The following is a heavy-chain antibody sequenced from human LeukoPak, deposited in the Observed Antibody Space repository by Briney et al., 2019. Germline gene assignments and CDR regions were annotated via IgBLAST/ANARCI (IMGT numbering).Heavy chain of an antibody. D-gene: IGHD4/OR15-4a*01. Sequence: PSETLSLTCTVSGYSINNGYYWGWIRQPPGKGLEWIGVYHVGITDYNPSLRSRVTISVDGSKNQMSLTLSSVAAEDTAVYYCARRAGAYSHPYDYWGQGTLVTVSS. J-gene: IGHJ4*02. CDR2: VYHVGIT. CDR1: GYSINNGYY. V-gene: IGHV4-38-2*02. CDR3: ARRAGAYSHPYDY.